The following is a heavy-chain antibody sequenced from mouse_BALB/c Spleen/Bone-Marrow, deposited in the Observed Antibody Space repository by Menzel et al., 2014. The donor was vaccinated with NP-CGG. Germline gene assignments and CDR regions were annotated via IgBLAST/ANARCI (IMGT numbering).Heavy chain of an antibody. CDR2: INPGSGGA. V-gene: IGHV1-54*01. Sequence: QVQLQQSGAELVRPGTPVKVSCKASGYAFTNYFMEWVKQRPGQGLEWIGVINPGSGGANYNEEFKGKAILTADKSSSTAYMQLSSLTSDDSAVYFCIRELVRGFGYWGQGTLVTVSA. CDR1: GYAFTNYF. D-gene: IGHD2-14*01. J-gene: IGHJ3*01. CDR3: IRELVRGFGY.